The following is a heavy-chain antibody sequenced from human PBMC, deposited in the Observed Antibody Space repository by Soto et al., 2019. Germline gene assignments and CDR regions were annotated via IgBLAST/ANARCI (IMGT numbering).Heavy chain of an antibody. CDR1: GGSISSYY. CDR2: IYYSGST. J-gene: IGHJ4*02. D-gene: IGHD4-17*01. V-gene: IGHV4-59*08. CDR3: ARLYGDYYFDY. Sequence: SETLSLTCTVSGGSISSYYWSWIRQPPGKGLEWIGYIYYSGSTNYNPSLKSRVTISVDTSKNQFSLKLSSVTAADTAVYYCARLYGDYYFDYWGQGTLVTVSS.